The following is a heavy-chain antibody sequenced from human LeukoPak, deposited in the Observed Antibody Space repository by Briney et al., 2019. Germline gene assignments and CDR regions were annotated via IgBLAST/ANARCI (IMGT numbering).Heavy chain of an antibody. CDR3: ARGLRLGELSFLDFDY. D-gene: IGHD3-16*02. V-gene: IGHV1-2*02. CDR1: GYTFTGYY. J-gene: IGHJ4*02. Sequence: ASVKVSCKASGYTFTGYYMHWVRQAPGQGLEWMGWINPNSGGTNYAQKFQGRVTMTRDTSISTAYVELSRLRSDDTAVYYCARGLRLGELSFLDFDYWGQGTLVTVSS. CDR2: INPNSGGT.